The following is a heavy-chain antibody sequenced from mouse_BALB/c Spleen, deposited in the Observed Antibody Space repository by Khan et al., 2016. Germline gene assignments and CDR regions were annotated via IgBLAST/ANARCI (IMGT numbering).Heavy chain of an antibody. CDR3: ARGGAY. CDR1: GYTFTNYG. J-gene: IGHJ3*01. V-gene: IGHV9-3*02. CDR2: INTNTGEP. Sequence: QIQLVQSGPELKKPGETVKISCKASGYTFTNYGMNWVKQAPGKGLKWMGWINTNTGEPTYAEEFKGRFAFSFATSASTAYLQINNLKNEDTATYCGARGGAYWGQGTLVTVSA.